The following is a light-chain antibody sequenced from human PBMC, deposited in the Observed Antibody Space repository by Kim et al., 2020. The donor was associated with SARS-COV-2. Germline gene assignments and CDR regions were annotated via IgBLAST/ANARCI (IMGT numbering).Light chain of an antibody. CDR3: QQYISYWT. J-gene: IGKJ1*01. Sequence: SASVGDRVTITCRASQSIANRLAWYQQKPGKAPNLLIYDASTLQSGVPSRFSGSGSGTEFTLTISSLQPDDSATYYCQQYISYWTFGQGTKVEIK. CDR2: DAS. V-gene: IGKV1-5*01. CDR1: QSIANR.